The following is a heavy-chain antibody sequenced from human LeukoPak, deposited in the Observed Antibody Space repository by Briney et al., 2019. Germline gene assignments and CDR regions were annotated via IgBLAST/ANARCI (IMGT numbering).Heavy chain of an antibody. Sequence: PVKVSCKASGFTSTNFAVQWVRQARGQRLEWIGWIIVGSGATKCAQDFQERVTITRDLSTSTLYMELRSLTSEDTAVYYCAADLSNPRMGASYLDSWGQGTLVTVSS. J-gene: IGHJ4*02. V-gene: IGHV1-58*01. CDR2: IIVGSGAT. D-gene: IGHD3-16*01. CDR1: GFTSTNFA. CDR3: AADLSNPRMGASYLDS.